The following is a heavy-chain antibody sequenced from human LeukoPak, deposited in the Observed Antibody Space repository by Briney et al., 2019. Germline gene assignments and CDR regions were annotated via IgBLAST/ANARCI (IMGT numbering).Heavy chain of an antibody. D-gene: IGHD6-13*01. CDR1: GFTFSSYN. Sequence: GGSLRLSCAASGFTFSSYNMNWVRQTPGKGLEWVSSISSSSSFIYYADSVKGRFTISRDNAKNSLYLQMNSLRAEDTAVYYCARYVLIAADGVIRLDAFDIWGQGAVVTVSS. J-gene: IGHJ3*02. CDR3: ARYVLIAADGVIRLDAFDI. CDR2: ISSSSSFI. V-gene: IGHV3-21*01.